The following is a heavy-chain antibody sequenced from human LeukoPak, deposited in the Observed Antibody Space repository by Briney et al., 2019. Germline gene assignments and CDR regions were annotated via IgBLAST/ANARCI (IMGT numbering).Heavy chain of an antibody. J-gene: IGHJ5*01. D-gene: IGHD6-13*01. CDR3: MREVGSINWYAY. CDR1: GYTFSDYY. CDR2: INPNSGGT. Sequence: ASVKVSCKASGYTFSDYYMHWVRQAPGQGLEWIGWINPNSGGTKYAQKFQGRVTMTRVTSISTAYIEVSRLRSDDTAVYYCMREVGSINWYAYWGQGTLVTVSS. V-gene: IGHV1-2*02.